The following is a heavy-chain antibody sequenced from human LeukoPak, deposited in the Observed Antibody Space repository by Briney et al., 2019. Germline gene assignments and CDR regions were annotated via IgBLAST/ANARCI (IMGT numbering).Heavy chain of an antibody. J-gene: IGHJ6*02. V-gene: IGHV3-48*01. Sequence: GGSLRLSCAASGFTFSSYAMSWVRQAPGKGLEWVSAISSSSSTIYYADSVKGRFTISRDNAKNSLYLQMNSLRAEDTAVYYCARDFRGGSNYYYGMDVWGQGTTVTVSS. CDR3: ARDFRGGSNYYYGMDV. CDR2: ISSSSSTI. D-gene: IGHD3-10*01. CDR1: GFTFSSYA.